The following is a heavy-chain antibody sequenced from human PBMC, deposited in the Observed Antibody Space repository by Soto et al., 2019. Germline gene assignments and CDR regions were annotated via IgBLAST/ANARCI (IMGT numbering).Heavy chain of an antibody. V-gene: IGHV4-34*01. Sequence: QVQLQQWGAEVLKPSETLSLTCVVNGGSFSGYYWSWIRQPPGKGLEWIGEINDSGITDSNPSLESLVTISVDMSKNQFSLKMNSVTAADTAVYHCARGRSSVPDRRGIGYYGLDVWGQGTTVTVSS. CDR3: ARGRSSVPDRRGIGYYGLDV. CDR2: INDSGIT. D-gene: IGHD6-6*01. CDR1: GGSFSGYY. J-gene: IGHJ6*02.